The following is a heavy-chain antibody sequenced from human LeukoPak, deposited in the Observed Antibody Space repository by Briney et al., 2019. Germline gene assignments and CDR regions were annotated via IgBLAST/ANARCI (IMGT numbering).Heavy chain of an antibody. V-gene: IGHV4-61*02. D-gene: IGHD2-15*01. Sequence: SETLSLTCTVSGDSISSGDYYWSWIRQPAGKGLEWIGRMYTSGSTNYNPSLKSRVTISVDTSKNQFSLKLSSVTAADTAVYYCARETRSGGSLLRGNWFDPWGQGTLVTVSS. J-gene: IGHJ5*02. CDR3: ARETRSGGSLLRGNWFDP. CDR2: MYTSGST. CDR1: GDSISSGDYY.